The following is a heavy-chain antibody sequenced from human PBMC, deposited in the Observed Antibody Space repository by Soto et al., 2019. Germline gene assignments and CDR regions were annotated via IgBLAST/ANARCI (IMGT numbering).Heavy chain of an antibody. V-gene: IGHV1-24*01. D-gene: IGHD4-17*01. Sequence: SPLKLSRKVSGYTLSELSMHWVRQAPGKGLEWMGGFDPEDGETIYAQKFQGRVTMTEDTSTDTAYMELSSLRSEDTAVYYCATTPGGDYDFDYWGQGTLVTVSS. CDR1: GYTLSELS. J-gene: IGHJ4*02. CDR3: ATTPGGDYDFDY. CDR2: FDPEDGET.